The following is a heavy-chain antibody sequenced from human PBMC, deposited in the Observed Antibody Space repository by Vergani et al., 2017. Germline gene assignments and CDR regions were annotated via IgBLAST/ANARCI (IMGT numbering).Heavy chain of an antibody. CDR3: ARDQAWELQDDDAFDI. D-gene: IGHD1-26*01. CDR2: INPNSGGT. J-gene: IGHJ3*02. V-gene: IGHV1-2*02. Sequence: QVQLVQSGAEVKKPGASVKVSCKASGYTFTDYFMHWVRQAPGQGLEWMGWINPNSGGTNYAQKFQGRVTMTRDTSISTAYMELSRLRSDDTAVYYCARDQAWELQDDDAFDIWGQGTMVTVSS. CDR1: GYTFTDYF.